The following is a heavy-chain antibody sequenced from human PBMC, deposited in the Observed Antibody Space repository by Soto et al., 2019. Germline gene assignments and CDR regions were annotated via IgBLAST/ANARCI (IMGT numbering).Heavy chain of an antibody. V-gene: IGHV3-15*07. D-gene: IGHD2-8*01. CDR3: TTGDDTVALYGIYY. CDR2: INSNSDGGTT. Sequence: EVQLVESGGGLVKPGGSLRLFCAGSGFNFKNAWMNWVRQAPGKGLEWVGRINSNSDGGTTDYAAPVKGRFNISRDDSGNMLFLQMNSLKTEDTAVYYCTTGDDTVALYGIYYWGQGTLVTVSS. CDR1: GFNFKNAW. J-gene: IGHJ4*02.